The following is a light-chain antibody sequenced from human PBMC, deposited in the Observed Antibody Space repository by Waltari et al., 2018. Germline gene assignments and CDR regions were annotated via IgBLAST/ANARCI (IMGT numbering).Light chain of an antibody. CDR1: QSVNSPY. V-gene: IGKV3-20*01. J-gene: IGKJ4*01. Sequence: VLTQSPGTVYLSPGERAIHSCRASQSVNSPYLAWYQQKPGQAPRLLIFGTSSRATGIPDKYSGSGSGTDFTLTISRLEPEDFAMYYCQQYDDSISFGGGTRVEIK. CDR3: QQYDDSIS. CDR2: GTS.